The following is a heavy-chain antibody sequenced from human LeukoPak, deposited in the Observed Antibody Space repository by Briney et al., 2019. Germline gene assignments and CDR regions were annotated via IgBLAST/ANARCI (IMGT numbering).Heavy chain of an antibody. Sequence: ASVKVSCKASGYTFTSYGISWVRQAPGQGLEWMGWISAYNGNTNYAQKFQGRVTMTRDTSISTAYMELSRLRSDDTAVYYCARGYCSGGSCYSYYYYNYMDVWGKGTTVTVSS. V-gene: IGHV1-18*01. CDR2: ISAYNGNT. J-gene: IGHJ6*03. D-gene: IGHD2-15*01. CDR1: GYTFTSYG. CDR3: ARGYCSGGSCYSYYYYNYMDV.